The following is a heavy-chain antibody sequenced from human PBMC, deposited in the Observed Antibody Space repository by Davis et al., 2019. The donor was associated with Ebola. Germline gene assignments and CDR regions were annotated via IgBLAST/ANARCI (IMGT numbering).Heavy chain of an antibody. CDR3: AKVGSSITIFGHHFDY. D-gene: IGHD3-3*01. V-gene: IGHV3-48*03. J-gene: IGHJ4*02. CDR2: ISSSGSTI. CDR1: GFTFSSYE. Sequence: GESLKISCAASGFTFSSYEMNWVRQAPGKGLEWVSYISSSGSTIYYADSVKGRFTISRDNAKNSLYLQMNSLRAEDTAVYYCAKVGSSITIFGHHFDYWGQGTLVTVSS.